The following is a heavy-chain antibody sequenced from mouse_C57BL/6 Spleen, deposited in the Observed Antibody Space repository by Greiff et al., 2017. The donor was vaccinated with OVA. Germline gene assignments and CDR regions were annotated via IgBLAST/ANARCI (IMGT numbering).Heavy chain of an antibody. CDR2: IYPGSGST. D-gene: IGHD2-4*01. Sequence: QVQLQQPGAELVNPGASVKMSCKASGYTFTSYWITWVKQRPGQGLEWIGDIYPGSGSTNYNEKFKSKATLTVDTSSSTAYMQLSSLTSEDSAVYYCARRDDYDGGFDYWGQGTTLTVSS. J-gene: IGHJ2*01. V-gene: IGHV1-55*01. CDR1: GYTFTSYW. CDR3: ARRDDYDGGFDY.